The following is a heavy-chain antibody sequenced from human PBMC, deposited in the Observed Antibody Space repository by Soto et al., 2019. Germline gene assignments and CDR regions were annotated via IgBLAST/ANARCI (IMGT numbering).Heavy chain of an antibody. CDR2: ISPSDTTI. V-gene: IGHV3-48*01. CDR3: ARLLYDSGDYVGY. J-gene: IGHJ4*02. CDR1: GFSFSSYS. D-gene: IGHD4-17*01. Sequence: EAQLVESGGTLVRPGGSLRLSCVASGFSFSSYSMNWVRQAPGKGLEWVAYISPSDTTIYYADSVKGRFTISRDDSKNSVYLQMNGLRVDDTALYYCARLLYDSGDYVGYWGQGTLVTVSA.